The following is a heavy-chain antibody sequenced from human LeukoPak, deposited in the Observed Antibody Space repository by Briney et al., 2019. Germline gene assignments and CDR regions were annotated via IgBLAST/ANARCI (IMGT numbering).Heavy chain of an antibody. CDR3: ARGTEMTSFTGYYSFDY. D-gene: IGHD3-9*01. Sequence: SETLSLTCTVSGGSISTFFWTWIRQSAGKGLEWIGRIYTGTTYYNPSLESRATISVDTSNNRFSLKLTSLTAADTAVYYCARGTEMTSFTGYYSFDYRGRGSLVTVSS. CDR2: IYTGTT. CDR1: GGSISTFF. J-gene: IGHJ4*02. V-gene: IGHV4-4*07.